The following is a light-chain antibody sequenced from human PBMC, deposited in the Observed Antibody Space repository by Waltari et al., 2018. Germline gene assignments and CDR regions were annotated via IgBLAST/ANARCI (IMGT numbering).Light chain of an antibody. CDR3: ASWDESHYV. Sequence: QSVLTQPPSASETPGQRVTISCSGSHSNLGSNYLYWYQQLPGSAPKLPIYRNNLRPSGVPDRFSASKYGTLASLVISGLRSEDEGVYYCASWDESHYVFGGGTTVTV. CDR2: RNN. V-gene: IGLV1-47*01. CDR1: HSNLGSNY. J-gene: IGLJ1*01.